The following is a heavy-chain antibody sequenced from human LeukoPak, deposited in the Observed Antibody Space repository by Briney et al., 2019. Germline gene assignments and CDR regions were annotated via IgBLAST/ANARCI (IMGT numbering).Heavy chain of an antibody. CDR2: INHSGST. CDR1: GGSFSGYY. Sequence: SETLSLTCADYGGSFSGYYWSWIRQPPGKGLEWIGEINHSGSTNYNPSLKSRVTISVDTSKNQFSLKLSSVTAEDTAVYYCARDGDHYDFWSGYYTNWGQGTLVTVSS. J-gene: IGHJ4*02. D-gene: IGHD3-3*01. V-gene: IGHV4-34*01. CDR3: ARDGDHYDFWSGYYTN.